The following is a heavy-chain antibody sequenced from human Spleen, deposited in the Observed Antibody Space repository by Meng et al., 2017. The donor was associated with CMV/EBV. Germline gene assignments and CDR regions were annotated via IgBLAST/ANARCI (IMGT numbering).Heavy chain of an antibody. V-gene: IGHV4-61*01. D-gene: IGHD2-2*01. J-gene: IGHJ5*02. Sequence: VSGGSVISDNYYWGWIRQRPGKGLEWIGYIHYSGSASYNTSLKNRVTISVDTSKNQFSLKLSSVTAADTAVYYCARVIPAAPNWFDPWGQGTLVTVSS. CDR2: IHYSGSA. CDR3: ARVIPAAPNWFDP. CDR1: GGSVISDNYY.